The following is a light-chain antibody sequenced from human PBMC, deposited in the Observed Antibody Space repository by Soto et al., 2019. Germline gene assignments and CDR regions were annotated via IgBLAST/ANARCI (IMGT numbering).Light chain of an antibody. CDR2: GHN. V-gene: IGLV1-40*01. CDR1: YSNIGAGYE. J-gene: IGLJ3*02. Sequence: QSVLTQPPSVSGAPGQRVTISCPGSYSNIGAGYEVHWYQQIPGTAPTLLISGHNNRPSGVPDRFFGSKSGTSASLTIIGRRAEDEADYYCQSYDSSLSGSGVFGGGTKVTVL. CDR3: QSYDSSLSGSGV.